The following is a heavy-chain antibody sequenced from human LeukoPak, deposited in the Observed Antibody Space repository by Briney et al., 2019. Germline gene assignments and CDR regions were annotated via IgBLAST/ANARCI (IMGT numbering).Heavy chain of an antibody. D-gene: IGHD2-2*01. Sequence: GGSLGLSCAASGFTFSSYAMHWVRQAPGKGLEWVAVISYDGSNKYYADSVKGRFTISRDNSKNTLYLQMNSLRAEDTAVYYCAKSDIVVVRIYYYYGMDVWGQGTTVTVSS. CDR1: GFTFSSYA. CDR3: AKSDIVVVRIYYYYGMDV. CDR2: ISYDGSNK. J-gene: IGHJ6*02. V-gene: IGHV3-30-3*01.